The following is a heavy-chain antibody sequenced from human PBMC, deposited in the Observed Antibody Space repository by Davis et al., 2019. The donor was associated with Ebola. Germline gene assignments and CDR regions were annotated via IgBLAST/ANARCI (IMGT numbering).Heavy chain of an antibody. D-gene: IGHD6-13*01. Sequence: GGSLRLFCAASGFTFSSYAMTWARQAPGKGLEWVSAVTNSGGGTYYADSVKGRFTIPRDNSNNILYLQMTSLRVDDTALYYCAKGGSSWPSDYSYGMGVWGKGTTVTVSS. V-gene: IGHV3-23*01. CDR3: AKGGSSWPSDYSYGMGV. CDR1: GFTFSSYA. CDR2: VTNSGGGT. J-gene: IGHJ6*04.